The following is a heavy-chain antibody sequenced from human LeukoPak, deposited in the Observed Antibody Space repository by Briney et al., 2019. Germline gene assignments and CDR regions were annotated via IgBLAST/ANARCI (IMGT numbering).Heavy chain of an antibody. D-gene: IGHD6-19*01. J-gene: IGHJ4*02. Sequence: GRPLRLSCAASGFTFSSYGMHWVRQAPGKGLEWVAVISYDGSNKYYADSVKGRFTISRDNSKNTLYLQVNSLRAEDTAVYYCAKDPSRIAVAGLIDYWGQGTLVTVSS. CDR1: GFTFSSYG. CDR2: ISYDGSNK. CDR3: AKDPSRIAVAGLIDY. V-gene: IGHV3-30*18.